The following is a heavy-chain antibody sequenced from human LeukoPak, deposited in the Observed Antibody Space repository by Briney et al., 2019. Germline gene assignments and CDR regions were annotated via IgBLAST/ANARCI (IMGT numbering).Heavy chain of an antibody. CDR1: GYILTELS. J-gene: IGHJ4*02. CDR3: ATAPRGFLYSGSYFDY. Sequence: ASVKVSCKVSGYILTELSMHWVRQAPGKGLEWMGGFDPEDGETIYAQKFQGRVTMTEDTSTDTAYMELSSLRSEDTAVYYCATAPRGFLYSGSYFDYWGQGTLVTVSS. D-gene: IGHD1-26*01. V-gene: IGHV1-24*01. CDR2: FDPEDGET.